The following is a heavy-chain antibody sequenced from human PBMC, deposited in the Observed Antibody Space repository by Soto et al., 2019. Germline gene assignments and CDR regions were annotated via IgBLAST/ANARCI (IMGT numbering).Heavy chain of an antibody. CDR1: GYTFTSYA. CDR2: INAGNGNT. V-gene: IGHV1-3*01. Sequence: ASVKVSCKASGYTFTSYAMHWVRQAPGQSLELMGWINAGNGNTKYSQKFQGRVTITRDTSASTAYMELSSLRSEDTAVYYCARECISTSCYPHYGMDVWGQGTTVTISS. D-gene: IGHD2-2*01. CDR3: ARECISTSCYPHYGMDV. J-gene: IGHJ6*02.